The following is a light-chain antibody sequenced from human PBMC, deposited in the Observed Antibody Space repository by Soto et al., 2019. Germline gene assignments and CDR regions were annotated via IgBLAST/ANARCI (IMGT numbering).Light chain of an antibody. CDR1: QSVSRN. Sequence: EIVMTQSPATLSVSPGERATLSCRASQSVSRNLAWYQQKPGQAPRLLIYGASTRPTGIPARFSGSGSGTEFTLTISSLQSEDFAVYYCQHYNNWPRTFGQGTKVEIK. V-gene: IGKV3-15*01. CDR2: GAS. J-gene: IGKJ1*01. CDR3: QHYNNWPRT.